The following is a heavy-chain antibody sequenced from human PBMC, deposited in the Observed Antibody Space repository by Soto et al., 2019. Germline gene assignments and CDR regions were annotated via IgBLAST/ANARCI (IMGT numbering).Heavy chain of an antibody. D-gene: IGHD3-22*01. CDR1: GFIVSRNY. Sequence: EVQLVETGGGLIQPGGSLRLSCAASGFIVSRNYMYWVRQAPGKGLEWVSVIDGGGYTYYADSVKGRFTISRDNSKNTSHLQMNSLRAEDSAVYYCARGGGSAYVTPPISNWFDPWGQGTLVTVSS. J-gene: IGHJ5*02. CDR2: IDGGGYT. CDR3: ARGGGSAYVTPPISNWFDP. V-gene: IGHV3-53*02.